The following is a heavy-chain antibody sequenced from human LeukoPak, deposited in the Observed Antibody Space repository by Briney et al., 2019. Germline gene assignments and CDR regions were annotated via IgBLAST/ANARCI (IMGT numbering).Heavy chain of an antibody. Sequence: GGSLRLSCAASGFTFDDYAMHWVRQTPGKGLEWVSLISWDGGSIYYADSVKGRFTISRDNSKNSLYLQMDGLRVEDTALYYCANAGSILSGYLDNWGQGTLVTVSS. J-gene: IGHJ4*02. CDR2: ISWDGGSI. D-gene: IGHD3-9*01. V-gene: IGHV3-43D*03. CDR3: ANAGSILSGYLDN. CDR1: GFTFDDYA.